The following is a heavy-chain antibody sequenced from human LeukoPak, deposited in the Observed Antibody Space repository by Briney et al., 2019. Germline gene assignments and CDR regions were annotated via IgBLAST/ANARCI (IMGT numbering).Heavy chain of an antibody. Sequence: GGSLRLSCAASGFTFSSYAMHWVRQAPGKGLERVAVISYDGSNKYYADSVKGRFTISRDNSKNTLYLQMNSLRAEDTAVYYCARGEERFLYYFDYWGQGTLVTVSS. J-gene: IGHJ4*02. D-gene: IGHD1-26*01. CDR2: ISYDGSNK. V-gene: IGHV3-30-3*01. CDR1: GFTFSSYA. CDR3: ARGEERFLYYFDY.